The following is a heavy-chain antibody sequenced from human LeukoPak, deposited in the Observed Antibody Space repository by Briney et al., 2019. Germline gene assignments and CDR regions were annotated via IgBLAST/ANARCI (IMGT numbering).Heavy chain of an antibody. V-gene: IGHV4-59*01. CDR2: VYYSGNT. CDR3: ARGRGGGGSSNNWFDP. D-gene: IGHD2-15*01. J-gene: IGHJ5*02. Sequence: GSLRLSCAASGFTFSSYAMTWVRQAPGKGLEWLGYVYYSGNTNYNPSLKSRVTISVDTSKSQFSLKLTSVTAADTAVYYCARGRGGGGSSNNWFDPWGQGTLVTVSS. CDR1: GFTFSSYA.